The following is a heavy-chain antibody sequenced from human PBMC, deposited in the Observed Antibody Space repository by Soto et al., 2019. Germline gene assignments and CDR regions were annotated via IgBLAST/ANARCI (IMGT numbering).Heavy chain of an antibody. CDR3: AKDRSLVRGPMPY. J-gene: IGHJ4*02. D-gene: IGHD3-10*01. V-gene: IGHV3-30*18. Sequence: QVQLVESGGGVVQPGRSLRLSCAASGFTFSSYGMHWVRQAPGKGLEWVAVISYDGSNKYYADSVKGRFTISRDNSKNTLYLQMNSLRAEDTAVYYCAKDRSLVRGPMPYWGQGILVTVSS. CDR1: GFTFSSYG. CDR2: ISYDGSNK.